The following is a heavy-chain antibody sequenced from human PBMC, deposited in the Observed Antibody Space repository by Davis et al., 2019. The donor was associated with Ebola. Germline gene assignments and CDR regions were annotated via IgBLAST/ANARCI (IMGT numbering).Heavy chain of an antibody. CDR3: ARVRVYSSSSYWFDP. J-gene: IGHJ5*02. CDR2: INPNSGGT. CDR1: GYTFTGYY. D-gene: IGHD6-6*01. Sequence: ASVKVSCKASGYTFTGYYMHWVRQAPGQGLEWMGWINPNSGGTNYAQKFQGWVTMTRDTSISTAYMELSRLRSDDTAVYYCARVRVYSSSSYWFDPWGQGTLVTVSS. V-gene: IGHV1-2*04.